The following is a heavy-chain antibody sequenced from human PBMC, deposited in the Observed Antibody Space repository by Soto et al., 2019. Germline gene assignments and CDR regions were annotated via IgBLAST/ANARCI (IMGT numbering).Heavy chain of an antibody. CDR3: ARGVGLWSGYHFDRSANEYNWFDP. Sequence: SETLSLTCTVSGGSISSYYWSWIRQPPGKGLEWIGYIYYSGSTNYNPSLKSRVTISVDTSKNQFSLKLSSVTAADTAVYYCARGVGLWSGYHFDRSANEYNWFDPWGQGTLVTVSS. CDR2: IYYSGST. CDR1: GGSISSYY. V-gene: IGHV4-59*12. J-gene: IGHJ5*02. D-gene: IGHD3-3*01.